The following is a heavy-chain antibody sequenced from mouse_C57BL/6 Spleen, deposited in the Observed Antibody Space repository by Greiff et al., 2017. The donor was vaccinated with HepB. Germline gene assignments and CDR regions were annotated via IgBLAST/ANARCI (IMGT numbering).Heavy chain of an antibody. D-gene: IGHD2-4*01. CDR2: IRNKANGYTT. J-gene: IGHJ3*01. Sequence: EVNVVESGGGLVQPGGSLSLSCAASGFTFTDYYMSWVRQPPGKALEWLGFIRNKANGYTTEYSASVKGRFTISRDNSQSILYLQMNALRAEDSATYYCSRSLYDYDCWFAYWGQGTLVTVSA. CDR1: GFTFTDYY. CDR3: SRSLYDYDCWFAY. V-gene: IGHV7-3*01.